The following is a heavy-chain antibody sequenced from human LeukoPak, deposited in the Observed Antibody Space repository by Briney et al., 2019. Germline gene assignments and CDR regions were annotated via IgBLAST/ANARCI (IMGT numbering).Heavy chain of an antibody. D-gene: IGHD3-10*01. CDR2: ISYDGSNK. CDR3: AINGLGSYGSGSYIDY. CDR1: GFTFSSYG. J-gene: IGHJ4*02. V-gene: IGHV3-30*03. Sequence: GRSLRLSCAASGFTFSSYGMHWVRQAPGKGLEWVAVISYDGSNKYYADSVKGRFTISRDNSKNTLYLQMNSLRAEDTAVYYCAINGLGSYGSGSYIDYWGQGTLVTVSS.